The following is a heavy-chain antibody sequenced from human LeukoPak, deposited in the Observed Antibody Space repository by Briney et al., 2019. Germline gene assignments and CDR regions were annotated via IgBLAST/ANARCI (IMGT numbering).Heavy chain of an antibody. CDR3: ARDRPAGGAARAFYFDY. CDR2: ISAYNGNT. J-gene: IGHJ4*02. Sequence: GASVKVSCKASGYTFTSYGISWVRQAPGQGLEWMGWISAYNGNTNYAQNLQGRVTMTTDTSTSTAYMELRSLKSDDTAVYYCARDRPAGGAARAFYFDYWGQGTLVTVSS. D-gene: IGHD6-6*01. V-gene: IGHV1-18*01. CDR1: GYTFTSYG.